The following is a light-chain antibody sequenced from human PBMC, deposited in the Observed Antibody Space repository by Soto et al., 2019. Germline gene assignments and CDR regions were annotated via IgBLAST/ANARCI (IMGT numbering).Light chain of an antibody. Sequence: EIVLTQSPATLSLSPGERATLSFRASQSVSSDLAWYHQKSGQAPRVLIYDASSRATGIPDRFSGSGSGTDFTLTISRLEPEDFAVYFCQQYDTSPTFGQGTKVDIK. CDR2: DAS. CDR1: QSVSSD. V-gene: IGKV3-20*01. J-gene: IGKJ1*01. CDR3: QQYDTSPT.